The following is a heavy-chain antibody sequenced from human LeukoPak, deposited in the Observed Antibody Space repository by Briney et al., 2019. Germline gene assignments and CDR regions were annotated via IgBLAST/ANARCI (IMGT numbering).Heavy chain of an antibody. D-gene: IGHD3-16*01. CDR1: GGSFSGYY. CDR2: IYYSGST. J-gene: IGHJ3*02. Sequence: PSETLSLTCAVYGGSFSGYYWSWIRQPPGKGLEWIGYIYYSGSTNYNPSLKSRISISVDTSKNQFSLKLSSVTAADTAVYYCARDQGAFGALDIWGQGTMVTVSS. CDR3: ARDQGAFGALDI. V-gene: IGHV4-59*01.